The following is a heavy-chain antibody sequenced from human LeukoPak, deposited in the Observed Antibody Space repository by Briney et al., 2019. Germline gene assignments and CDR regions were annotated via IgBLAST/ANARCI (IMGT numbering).Heavy chain of an antibody. CDR1: GCGFTNYW. CDR2: IYPADSDT. D-gene: IGHD1-26*01. J-gene: IGHJ6*02. Sequence: GGALQISFQGSGCGFTNYWIAWGRRKPGKGGGWMGIIYPADSDTRYSPSFQGHVTISADKSISTAYLQCSSLKASDTAMYFCARVGVSSYGMDVWGQGTTVTVSS. V-gene: IGHV5-51*01. CDR3: ARVGVSSYGMDV.